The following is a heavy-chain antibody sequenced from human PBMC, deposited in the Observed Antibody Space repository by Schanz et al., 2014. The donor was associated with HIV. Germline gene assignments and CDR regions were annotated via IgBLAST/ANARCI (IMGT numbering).Heavy chain of an antibody. V-gene: IGHV3-23*01. CDR3: ARERYCTNGVCRVYGMGV. CDR2: ISAGVGTA. D-gene: IGHD2-8*01. CDR1: GFTITSYG. J-gene: IGHJ6*02. Sequence: EVQLLESGGGLEQPGGSLRLSCAVSGFTITSYGMSWVRQAPGKGLEWVSTISAGVGTASYADSVKGRFTISRDNSKKMLFLQMNRLRAEDTAVYYCARERYCTNGVCRVYGMGVWGQGATVTVSS.